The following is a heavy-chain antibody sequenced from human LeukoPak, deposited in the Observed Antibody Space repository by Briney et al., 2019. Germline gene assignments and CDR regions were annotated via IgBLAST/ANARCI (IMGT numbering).Heavy chain of an antibody. D-gene: IGHD3-10*01. CDR3: ARRYMVRGVIS. CDR2: IYTSGST. J-gene: IGHJ4*02. Sequence: PSETLSLTCTVSGGSISSGSYYWSWIRQPAGKGLEWIGRIYTSGSTNYNPSLKSRVTISVDTSKNQFSLKLSSVTAADTAVYYCARRYMVRGVISWGQGTLVTVSS. V-gene: IGHV4-61*02. CDR1: GGSISSGSYY.